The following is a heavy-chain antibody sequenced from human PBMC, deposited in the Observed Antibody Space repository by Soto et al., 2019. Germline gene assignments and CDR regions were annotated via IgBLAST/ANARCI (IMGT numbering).Heavy chain of an antibody. V-gene: IGHV1-24*01. CDR3: ATEGGKIGRDAFDI. CDR1: GYTLTELS. Sequence: QVQLVQSRAEVKKPGASVKVSCKVSGYTLTELSMHWVRQAPRKGLEWMGGFDPEDGETIYAQKFQGRVTMTEETSTDTAYMELSSLRSEDTAVYYCATEGGKIGRDAFDIWGRGTMVTVSS. CDR2: FDPEDGET. J-gene: IGHJ3*02.